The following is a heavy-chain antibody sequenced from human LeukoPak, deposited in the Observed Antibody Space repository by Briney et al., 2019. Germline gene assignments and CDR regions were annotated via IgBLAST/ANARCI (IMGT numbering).Heavy chain of an antibody. CDR3: ARGLTMVRGVPSGRTNWFDP. Sequence: ASVKVSCKASGYTFTSYGISWVRQAPGQGLEWMGWISAYNGNTNYAQKLQGRVTMTTDTSTSTAYMELRSLRSDDTAVYYCARGLTMVRGVPSGRTNWFDPWGQGTLVTVSS. V-gene: IGHV1-18*01. CDR2: ISAYNGNT. D-gene: IGHD3-10*01. J-gene: IGHJ5*02. CDR1: GYTFTSYG.